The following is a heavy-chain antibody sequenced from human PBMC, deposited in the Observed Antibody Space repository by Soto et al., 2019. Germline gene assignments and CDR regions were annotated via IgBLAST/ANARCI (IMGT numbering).Heavy chain of an antibody. D-gene: IGHD5-12*01. Sequence: GASVKVSCKASGYAFTSYGISWVRQAPGQEHEWMGWISAYNGNTNYAQKLQGRVTMTTDTSTSTAYMELRSLRSDDTAVYYCASMFLARGYRGHDSPLQGSRRYY. J-gene: IGHJ6*03. CDR3: ASMFLARGYRGHDSPLQGSRRYY. CDR2: ISAYNGNT. V-gene: IGHV1-18*01. CDR1: GYAFTSYG.